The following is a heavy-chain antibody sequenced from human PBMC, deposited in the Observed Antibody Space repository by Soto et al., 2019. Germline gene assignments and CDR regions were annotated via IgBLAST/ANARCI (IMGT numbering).Heavy chain of an antibody. CDR1: GDSVSSNSAA. CDR2: TYCRSKWYN. D-gene: IGHD3-10*01. V-gene: IGHV6-1*01. J-gene: IGHJ4*02. Sequence: SQTLSLTCAISGDSVSSNSAAWNWIRQSPSRGLEWLGRTYCRSKWYNDYAVSVKSRITINPDTSKNQFSLQLNSVTPEDTAVYYCARDLRLYYGSGSYFDYWGQGTLVTVSS. CDR3: ARDLRLYYGSGSYFDY.